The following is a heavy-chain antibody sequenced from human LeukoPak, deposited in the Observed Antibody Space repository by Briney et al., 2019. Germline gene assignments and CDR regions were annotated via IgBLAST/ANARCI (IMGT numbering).Heavy chain of an antibody. CDR1: GYTFTSYG. CDR3: AREPPKSAREVLSDY. CDR2: ISAYNGNT. V-gene: IGHV1-18*01. Sequence: WASVKVSCKASGYTFTSYGISWVRQAPGQGLEWMGWISAYNGNTNYAQKLQGRVTMTTDTSTSTAYMELRSLRSDDTAVYYCAREPPKSAREVLSDYWGQGTLVTVSS. D-gene: IGHD5-24*01. J-gene: IGHJ4*02.